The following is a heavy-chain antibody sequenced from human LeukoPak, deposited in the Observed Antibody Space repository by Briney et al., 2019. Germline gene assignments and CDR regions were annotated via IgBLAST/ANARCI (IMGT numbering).Heavy chain of an antibody. J-gene: IGHJ6*02. CDR1: GFTFDDYA. CDR3: AKDITDDYYYGMDV. V-gene: IGHV3-9*01. CDR2: ISWNSGSI. Sequence: GGSLRLSCAASGFTFDDYAMHWVRQAPGKGLEWVSGISWNSGSIGYADSVKGRFTISRDNAKNSLYLQMNSLRAEDTALYYCAKDITDDYYYGMDVWGQGTTVTVSS.